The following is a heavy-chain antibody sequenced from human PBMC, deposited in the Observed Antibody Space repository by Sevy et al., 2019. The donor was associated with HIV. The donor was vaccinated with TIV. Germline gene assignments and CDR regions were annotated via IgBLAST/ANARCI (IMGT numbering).Heavy chain of an antibody. CDR3: AREGCTKPHDY. V-gene: IGHV3-23*01. Sequence: GGSLRLSCADSGFTFSKYSMSWVRQPPGKGLEWVSTLSFGCGEINYAHSVKGRFTISRDNSKSSVYLQMNNLRPEDTAVYYCAREGCTKPHDYWGQGTLVTVSS. CDR1: GFTFSKYS. J-gene: IGHJ4*02. D-gene: IGHD2-8*01. CDR2: LSFGCGEI.